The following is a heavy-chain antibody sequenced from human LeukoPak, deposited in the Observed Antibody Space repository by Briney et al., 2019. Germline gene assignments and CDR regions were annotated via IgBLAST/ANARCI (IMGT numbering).Heavy chain of an antibody. CDR2: INSDGSST. D-gene: IGHD4-17*01. CDR1: GFTFSSYW. Sequence: GGSLRLSCAASGFTFSSYWMHWVRQAPGKGLVWVSRINSDGSSTSYADSVKGRFTISRDNAKNTLYLQMNSLRAEDTAVYYCASEDYGDYSFVDYWGQGTLVTVSS. V-gene: IGHV3-74*01. J-gene: IGHJ4*02. CDR3: ASEDYGDYSFVDY.